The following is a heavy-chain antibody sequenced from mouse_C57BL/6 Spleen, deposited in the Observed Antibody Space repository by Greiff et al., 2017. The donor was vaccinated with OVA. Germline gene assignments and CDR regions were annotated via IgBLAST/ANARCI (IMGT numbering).Heavy chain of an antibody. D-gene: IGHD1-1*01. V-gene: IGHV1-82*01. CDR2: IYPGDGDT. CDR3: ARFYYDSSYAMDY. CDR1: GYAFSSSW. J-gene: IGHJ4*01. Sequence: QVQLQQSGPELVKPGASVKISCKASGYAFSSSWMNWVKQRPGKGLEWIGRIYPGDGDTNYNGKFKGKATLTADKSSSTAYMQISSLTSEDSAVYFCARFYYDSSYAMDYWGQGTSVTVSS.